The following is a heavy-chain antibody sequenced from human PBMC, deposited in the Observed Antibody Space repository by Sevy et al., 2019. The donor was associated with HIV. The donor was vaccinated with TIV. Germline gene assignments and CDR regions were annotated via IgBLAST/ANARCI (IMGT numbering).Heavy chain of an antibody. V-gene: IGHV1-18*01. CDR1: GYTFASYG. J-gene: IGHJ4*02. CDR3: ARVASWLRGLCPDY. CDR2: ISAYSGNT. Sequence: ASVKVSCKASGYTFASYGISWVRQAPGQGLEWMGWISAYSGNTNYAQKFQGRVTMTTDTSTSTAYMELRSLRSDDTAVYYCARVASWLRGLCPDYWGQGTLVTVSS. D-gene: IGHD3-10*01.